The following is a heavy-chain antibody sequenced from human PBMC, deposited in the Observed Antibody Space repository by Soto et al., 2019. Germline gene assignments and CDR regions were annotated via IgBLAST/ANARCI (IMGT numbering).Heavy chain of an antibody. J-gene: IGHJ6*02. CDR2: ISYDGSNK. D-gene: IGHD2-15*01. Sequence: PGGSLRLSCAASGFTFSSYAMHWVRQAPGKGLEWVAVISYDGSNKYYADSVKGRFTISRDNSKNTLYLQMNSLRAEDTAVYYCAREACISGGSCYSGSFGMDVWGQGTTVTVSS. V-gene: IGHV3-30-3*01. CDR3: AREACISGGSCYSGSFGMDV. CDR1: GFTFSSYA.